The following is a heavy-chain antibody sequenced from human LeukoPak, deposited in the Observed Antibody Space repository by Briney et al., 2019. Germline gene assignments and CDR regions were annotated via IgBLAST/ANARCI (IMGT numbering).Heavy chain of an antibody. Sequence: GGSLRLSCAASGFTFSDYYMSWIRQAPGKGLEWVSYISSSGSTIYYADSVKGRFTISRDNAKNSLYLQVNSLRAEDTAVYYCARAQWLRYSEYFDYWGQGTLVTVSS. D-gene: IGHD5-12*01. V-gene: IGHV3-11*01. J-gene: IGHJ4*02. CDR2: ISSSGSTI. CDR3: ARAQWLRYSEYFDY. CDR1: GFTFSDYY.